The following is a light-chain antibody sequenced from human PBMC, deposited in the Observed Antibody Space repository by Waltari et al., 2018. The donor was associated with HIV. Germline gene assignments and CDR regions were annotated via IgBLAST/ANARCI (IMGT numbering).Light chain of an antibody. CDR1: SSNIGDNT. V-gene: IGLV1-44*01. Sequence: QSVLTQPPSASGTPGQRVTISCSGSSSNIGDNTVNWYQQLPGTAPKLLIYTNTQQPSGVPDRFSGSKSGTSASLAIIGLQSEDEADYYCATWDDSLNGHVVFGGGTKLTVL. J-gene: IGLJ2*01. CDR3: ATWDDSLNGHVV. CDR2: TNT.